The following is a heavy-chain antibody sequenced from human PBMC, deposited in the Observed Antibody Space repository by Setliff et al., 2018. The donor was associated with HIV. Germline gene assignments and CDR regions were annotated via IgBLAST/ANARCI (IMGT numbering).Heavy chain of an antibody. Sequence: SETLSLTCTVSGASISSSSHHWAWIRQPPGKGLEYSGNIYYTGSSHHNPSLESRVATSVDTSKNQSSLKLSSVTAADTAVYYCARIVRCELVATSTFFYYYMDFWGKGTTVTVSS. D-gene: IGHD1-7*01. CDR1: GASISSSSHH. CDR3: ARIVRCELVATSTFFYYYMDF. J-gene: IGHJ6*03. V-gene: IGHV4-39*01. CDR2: IYYTGSS.